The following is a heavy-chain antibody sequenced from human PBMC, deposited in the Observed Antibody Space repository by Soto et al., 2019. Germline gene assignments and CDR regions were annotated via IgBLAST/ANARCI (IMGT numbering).Heavy chain of an antibody. J-gene: IGHJ3*02. CDR1: GFTFSSYS. CDR3: ARDRSGSGWPDAFDI. V-gene: IGHV3-48*01. CDR2: ISSSSSTI. D-gene: IGHD6-19*01. Sequence: EVQLVESGGGLVQPGGSLRLSCAASGFTFSSYSMNWVRQAPGKGLEWVSYISSSSSTIYYADSVKGRFTISRDNAKNSLYLQMNSLRAEDTAVYYCARDRSGSGWPDAFDIWGQGTMVTVSS.